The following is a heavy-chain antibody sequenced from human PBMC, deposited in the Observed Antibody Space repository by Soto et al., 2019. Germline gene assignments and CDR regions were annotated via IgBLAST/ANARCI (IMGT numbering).Heavy chain of an antibody. Sequence: QVQLQESGPGLVKHSETLSLTCTVSGGSISSYYWSWIRQPPGKGLEWIGYIYYNGNTNYNPSLKSRVTISVDTSKNQFSLKLSSVTAADTAVYYCARDGYTVTPNYYYGMDVWGQGTTVTVSS. D-gene: IGHD4-4*01. CDR2: IYYNGNT. CDR1: GGSISSYY. CDR3: ARDGYTVTPNYYYGMDV. V-gene: IGHV4-59*01. J-gene: IGHJ6*02.